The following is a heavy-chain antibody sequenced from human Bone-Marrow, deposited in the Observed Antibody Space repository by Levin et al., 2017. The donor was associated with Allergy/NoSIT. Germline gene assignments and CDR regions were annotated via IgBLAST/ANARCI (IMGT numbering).Heavy chain of an antibody. D-gene: IGHD2-2*01. CDR1: GYSFTSYW. Sequence: ASVKVSCKGSGYSFTSYWIGWVRQMPGKGLEWMGIIYPGDSDTRYSPSFQGQVTISADKSISTAYLQWSSLKASDTAMYYCARRGYCSSTSCSTDAFDIWGQGTMVTVSS. CDR2: IYPGDSDT. J-gene: IGHJ3*02. CDR3: ARRGYCSSTSCSTDAFDI. V-gene: IGHV5-51*01.